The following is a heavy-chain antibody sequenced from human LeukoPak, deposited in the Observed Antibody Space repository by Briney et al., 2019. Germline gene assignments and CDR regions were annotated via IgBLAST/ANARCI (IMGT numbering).Heavy chain of an antibody. CDR2: ISGSGGST. CDR3: AKVRYDSSMERT. V-gene: IGHV3-23*01. D-gene: IGHD3-22*01. J-gene: IGHJ4*02. CDR1: VFTFSSYA. Sequence: PGGSLRLSSAPSVFTFSSYAMSWVRQAPGKGLEWVSAISGSGGSTYYADSVKGRFTISRDNSKNTLYLQMNSLRAEDTAVYYCAKVRYDSSMERTGGQGTLVTVFS.